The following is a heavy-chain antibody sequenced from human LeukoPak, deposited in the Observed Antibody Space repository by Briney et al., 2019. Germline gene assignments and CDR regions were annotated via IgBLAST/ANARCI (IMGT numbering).Heavy chain of an antibody. V-gene: IGHV3-11*04. CDR2: ISGSGSDI. D-gene: IGHD1-26*01. CDR1: GFTFSNAW. CDR3: VRGPGRDGGY. J-gene: IGHJ4*02. Sequence: GGSLRLSCAASGFTFSNAWMSWIRQAPGKGPEWLSYISGSGSDINYAAPVKGRFTISRDNAKNSLYLQMNNLRVEDTAVYYCVRGPGRDGGYWGQGTLVTVSS.